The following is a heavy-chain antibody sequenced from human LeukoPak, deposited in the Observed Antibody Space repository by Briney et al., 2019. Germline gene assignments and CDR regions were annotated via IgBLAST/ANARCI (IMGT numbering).Heavy chain of an antibody. CDR1: GFTFSSYA. J-gene: IGHJ3*02. CDR3: AKDRRVAGTSYDAFDI. Sequence: GGSLRLSCAASGFTFSSYAMSWVRQAPGKGLEWVSAISGSGGSTYYADSVKGRFTISRDNSKNTLYLQMNSLRAEDTAVYYCAKDRRVAGTSYDAFDIWGQGTMVTVSS. V-gene: IGHV3-23*01. D-gene: IGHD6-19*01. CDR2: ISGSGGST.